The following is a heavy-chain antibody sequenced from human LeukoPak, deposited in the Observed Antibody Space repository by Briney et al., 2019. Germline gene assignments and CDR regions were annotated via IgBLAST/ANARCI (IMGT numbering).Heavy chain of an antibody. CDR3: AKGYIQLWWFDY. J-gene: IGHJ4*02. CDR1: GFTFSTYA. D-gene: IGHD2-21*01. V-gene: IGHV3-23*01. CDR2: ISGSGDGA. Sequence: GGSLRLSCAASGFTFSTYAMSWVRQAPGKGLQWVSLISGSGDGAHYADSVKGRFTISRDNSKNTVYLQMTNLRAEDTAVYYCAKGYIQLWWFDYWGQGALVTVSS.